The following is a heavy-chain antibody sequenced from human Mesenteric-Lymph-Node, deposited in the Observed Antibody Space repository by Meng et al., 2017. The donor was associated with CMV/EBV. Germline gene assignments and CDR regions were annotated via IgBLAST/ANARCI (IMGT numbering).Heavy chain of an antibody. Sequence: GGSLRLSCAASGFTFSSYWMSWVRQAPGKGLEWVSVIYSGGSSTYYADSVKGRFTISRDNSKNTLYLQMNSLRAEDTAVYYCAKAHRGGYCSSTSCYPYFGYWGQGTLVTVSS. CDR3: AKAHRGGYCSSTSCYPYFGY. CDR2: IYSGGSST. V-gene: IGHV3-23*03. D-gene: IGHD2-2*01. J-gene: IGHJ4*02. CDR1: GFTFSSYW.